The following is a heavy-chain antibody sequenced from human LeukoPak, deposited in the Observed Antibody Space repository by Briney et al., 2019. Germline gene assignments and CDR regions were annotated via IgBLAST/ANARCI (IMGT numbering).Heavy chain of an antibody. D-gene: IGHD6-13*01. CDR3: ARSGQQLSPATWFDP. J-gene: IGHJ5*02. Sequence: KPSETLFLTCTVSGGSISSYYWSWIRQPPGKGLEWIGYIYYSGSTNYNPSLKSRVTISVDTSKNQFSLKLSSVTAADTAVYYCARSGQQLSPATWFDPWGQGTLVTVSS. CDR2: IYYSGST. CDR1: GGSISSYY. V-gene: IGHV4-59*01.